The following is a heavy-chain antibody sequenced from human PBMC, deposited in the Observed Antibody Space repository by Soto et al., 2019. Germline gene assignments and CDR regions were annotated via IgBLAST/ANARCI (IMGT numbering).Heavy chain of an antibody. J-gene: IGHJ4*02. CDR3: ARDSGEYYYGSGSYVDY. CDR1: GFTFSSYS. V-gene: IGHV3-21*01. CDR2: ISSSSNYI. D-gene: IGHD3-10*01. Sequence: EVQLVESGGGLVKPGGSRRLSCAASGFTFSSYSMNWVRQAPGKGLEWVSSISSSSNYIYYADSVKGRFTISRDNAKNSLFLQMNSLRAEDTAVYYCARDSGEYYYGSGSYVDYWGQGTLVTVSS.